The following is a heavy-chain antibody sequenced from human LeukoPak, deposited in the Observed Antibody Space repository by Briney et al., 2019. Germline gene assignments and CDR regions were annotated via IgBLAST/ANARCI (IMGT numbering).Heavy chain of an antibody. D-gene: IGHD3-22*01. Sequence: GGSLRLSCAASGFTFSSYSMNWVRQAPGKGLEWVSSISNSSSYIYYADSVKGRFTISRDNAKNSLYLQMNSLRAEDTAVYYCAGAQRRGITMIVVAPGGIWGQGTMVTVSS. J-gene: IGHJ3*02. CDR2: ISNSSSYI. CDR1: GFTFSSYS. V-gene: IGHV3-21*01. CDR3: AGAQRRGITMIVVAPGGI.